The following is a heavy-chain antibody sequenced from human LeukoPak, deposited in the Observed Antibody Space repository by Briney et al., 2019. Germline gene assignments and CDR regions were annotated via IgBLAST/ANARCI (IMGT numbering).Heavy chain of an antibody. CDR3: ARGGGRVFDY. CDR2: IYYSGST. J-gene: IGHJ4*02. Sequence: SEALSLTCTVSGGSISSYYWSWIRQPPGKGLEWIGYIYYSGSTNYNPSLKSRVTISVDTSKNQFSLKLSSVTAADTAVYHCARGGGRVFDYWGQGTLVTVSS. CDR1: GGSISSYY. D-gene: IGHD3-16*01. V-gene: IGHV4-59*01.